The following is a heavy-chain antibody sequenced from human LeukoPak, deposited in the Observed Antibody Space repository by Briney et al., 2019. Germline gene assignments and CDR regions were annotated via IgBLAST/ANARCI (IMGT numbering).Heavy chain of an antibody. V-gene: IGHV5-51*01. D-gene: IGHD5-18*01. Sequence: GESLKISCKGSGYTFNNFWIAWVRQKPGKGLEWMSMIYPGDSDTRYSPSFRGQVTSSVDRSTNTAYLHWRSLKASDTAIYYCARFGYAGDYFDYWGQGTLVTVSS. J-gene: IGHJ4*02. CDR2: IYPGDSDT. CDR1: GYTFNNFW. CDR3: ARFGYAGDYFDY.